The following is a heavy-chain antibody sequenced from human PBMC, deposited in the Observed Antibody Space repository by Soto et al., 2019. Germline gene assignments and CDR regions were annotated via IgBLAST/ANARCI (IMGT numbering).Heavy chain of an antibody. Sequence: QVQLVESGGGVVQPGRSLRLSCVASGFTFSGYGMHWVRQAPGKGLEWVAIIRYDGSNIYYADSMRGRFAISRDNSKNTLFLQMDSLGAEHTAVYYCARDGVGATAFWVYLDYWGQGALVTVSS. V-gene: IGHV3-33*01. J-gene: IGHJ4*02. CDR3: ARDGVGATAFWVYLDY. CDR2: IRYDGSNI. CDR1: GFTFSGYG. D-gene: IGHD2-8*01.